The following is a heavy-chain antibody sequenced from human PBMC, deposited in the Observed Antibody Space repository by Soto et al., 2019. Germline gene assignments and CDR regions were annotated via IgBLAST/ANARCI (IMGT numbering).Heavy chain of an antibody. J-gene: IGHJ5*02. Sequence: GGSLRLSCAASGFTFSSYGMHWVRQAPGKGLEWVAVISYDGSNKYYADSVKGRFTISRDNSKNTLYLQMNSLRAEDTAVYYCAKNTMIVVAPGWFDLWGQGTLVTVSS. CDR1: GFTFSSYG. CDR3: AKNTMIVVAPGWFDL. V-gene: IGHV3-30*18. CDR2: ISYDGSNK. D-gene: IGHD3-22*01.